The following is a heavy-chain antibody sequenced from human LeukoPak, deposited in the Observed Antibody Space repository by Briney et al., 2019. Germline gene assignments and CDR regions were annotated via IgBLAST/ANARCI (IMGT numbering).Heavy chain of an antibody. CDR2: IKEDGSEK. Sequence: PGGSLRPSCAASGFTFSTHWMSWVRQAPGKGLEWVANIKEDGSEKYYVDSVKGRFTISRDNAKNSLYLQMNSLRAEDTAVYYCVMGGAFDIWGQGTMVTVSS. V-gene: IGHV3-7*01. CDR3: VMGGAFDI. D-gene: IGHD2-8*01. J-gene: IGHJ3*02. CDR1: GFTFSTHW.